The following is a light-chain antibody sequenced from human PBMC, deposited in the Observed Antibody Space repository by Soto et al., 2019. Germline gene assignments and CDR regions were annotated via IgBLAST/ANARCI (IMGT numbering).Light chain of an antibody. Sequence: DVQMTQSPSSPSASVGDRVTITCRASQRIRTSLNWYQQKPGKAPKFLIYDASSLQSEVPSRFSGSGSGTDFTLTISNLQPEDFATYYCQQSYSVPPTFGQGTKLEI. V-gene: IGKV1-39*01. CDR2: DAS. CDR1: QRIRTS. CDR3: QQSYSVPPT. J-gene: IGKJ2*01.